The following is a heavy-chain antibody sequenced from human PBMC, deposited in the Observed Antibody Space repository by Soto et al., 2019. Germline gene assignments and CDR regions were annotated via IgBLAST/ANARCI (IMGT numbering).Heavy chain of an antibody. CDR3: ASSLLAPFDY. J-gene: IGHJ4*02. V-gene: IGHV3-74*01. CDR1: GFTFNNYW. CDR2: INSDGSST. D-gene: IGHD2-15*01. Sequence: PGGSLRLSCAASGFTFNNYWTHWVRQAPGKGLVWVSRINSDGSSTSYADSVKGRFTISRDNAKNTLYLQMNSLRAEDTAVYYCASSLLAPFDYWGQGTLVTVSS.